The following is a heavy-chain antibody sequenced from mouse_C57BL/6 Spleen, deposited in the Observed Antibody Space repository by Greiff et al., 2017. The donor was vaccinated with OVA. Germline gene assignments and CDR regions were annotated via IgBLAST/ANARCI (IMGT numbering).Heavy chain of an antibody. CDR1: GYTFTSYW. CDR2: IYPGSGST. Sequence: QVQLQQPGAELVKPGASEKMSCKASGYTFTSYWITWVKQRPGQGLEWIGDIYPGSGSTNYNEKFKSKATLTVDTSSITAYLQLSSLTSEDSAVYYCARMSYRYFDVWGTGTTVTVSS. V-gene: IGHV1-55*01. J-gene: IGHJ1*03. CDR3: ARMSYRYFDV.